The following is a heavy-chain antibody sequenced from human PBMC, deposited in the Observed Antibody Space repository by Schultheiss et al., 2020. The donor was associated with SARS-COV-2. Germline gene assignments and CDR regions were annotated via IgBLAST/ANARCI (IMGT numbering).Heavy chain of an antibody. D-gene: IGHD4-17*01. CDR2: INHSGST. CDR1: GGSISSGGYY. J-gene: IGHJ5*02. CDR3: ASGPTVTTYRWFDP. Sequence: SETLSLTCTVSGGSISSGGYYWSWIRQPPGKGLEWIGEINHSGSTNYNPSLKSRVTISVDTSKNQFSLKLSSVTAADTAVYYCASGPTVTTYRWFDPWGQGTLVTVSS. V-gene: IGHV4-61*08.